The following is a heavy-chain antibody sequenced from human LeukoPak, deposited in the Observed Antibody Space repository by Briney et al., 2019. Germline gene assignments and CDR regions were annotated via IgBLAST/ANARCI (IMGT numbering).Heavy chain of an antibody. CDR2: IKRQTEGWTK. CDR3: TRNADHDW. Sequence: GGSLRLSCAASGFTFSDAWLNWVRQTPEKGLEWVARIKRQTEGWTKDYAAPVKGRFTISRDDSKSTVYLQMNSLEIEDTAVYYCTRNADHDWWGQGTLVTVSS. CDR1: GFTFSDAW. J-gene: IGHJ4*02. D-gene: IGHD1-14*01. V-gene: IGHV3-15*01.